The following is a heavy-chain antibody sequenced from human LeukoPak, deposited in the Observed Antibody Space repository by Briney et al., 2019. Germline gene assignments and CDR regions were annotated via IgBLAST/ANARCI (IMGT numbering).Heavy chain of an antibody. D-gene: IGHD6-13*01. V-gene: IGHV4-39*07. J-gene: IGHJ4*02. CDR2: IYYSGST. CDR1: GGSISGSTYY. Sequence: PSETLSLTCSVSGGSISGSTYYWGWIRQSPRKGLEWIGNIYYSGSTYYNPSLKSRVTISVDTSKNQFSLKLSSVTAADTAVYYCARRVHSSSWSSYFDYWGQETLVTVSS. CDR3: ARRVHSSSWSSYFDY.